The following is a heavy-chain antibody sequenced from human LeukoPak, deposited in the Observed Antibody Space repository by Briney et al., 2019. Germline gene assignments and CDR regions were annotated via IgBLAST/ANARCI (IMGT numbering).Heavy chain of an antibody. Sequence: GGSLRLSCAASGFTFSSYAMNWVRQAPGKGLEWVSVISGSGVNTYYADSVTGRFTISRDNSKNTLYLQMNNLRAEDTAVYYCARAGTGLDYWGQGTLVTVSS. V-gene: IGHV3-23*01. CDR3: ARAGTGLDY. CDR2: ISGSGVNT. D-gene: IGHD2-8*02. CDR1: GFTFSSYA. J-gene: IGHJ4*02.